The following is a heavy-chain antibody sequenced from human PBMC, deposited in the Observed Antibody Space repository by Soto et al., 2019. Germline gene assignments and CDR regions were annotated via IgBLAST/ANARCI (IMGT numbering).Heavy chain of an antibody. V-gene: IGHV4-30-4*01. Sequence: SETLSLTCTVSGGSISSGDYSWSWVRQSPGKGLEWIGHIYNSGITYYNPSLKSRVVISIDTSRNQFSLRLNSLTAADRAVYFCSRGVTIFGLVSRFWFDPWGQGTVVTVSS. CDR1: GGSISSGDYS. J-gene: IGHJ5*02. CDR3: SRGVTIFGLVSRFWFDP. CDR2: IYNSGIT. D-gene: IGHD3-3*01.